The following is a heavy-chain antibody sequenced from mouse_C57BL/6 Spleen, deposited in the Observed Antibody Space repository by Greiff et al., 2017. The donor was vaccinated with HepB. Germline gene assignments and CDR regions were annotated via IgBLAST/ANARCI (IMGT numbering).Heavy chain of an antibody. D-gene: IGHD2-2*01. CDR3: ARRGYGYDGAWFAY. CDR2: IWSGGST. V-gene: IGHV2-2*01. CDR1: GFSLTSYG. Sequence: VKVVESGPGLVQPSQSLSITCTVSGFSLTSYGVHWVRQSPGKGLEWLGVIWSGGSTDYNAAFISRLSISQDNSKSQVFFKMNSLQADDTAIYYCARRGYGYDGAWFAYWGQGTLVTVSA. J-gene: IGHJ3*01.